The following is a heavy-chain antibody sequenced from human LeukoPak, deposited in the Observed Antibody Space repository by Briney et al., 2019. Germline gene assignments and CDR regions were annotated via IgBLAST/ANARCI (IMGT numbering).Heavy chain of an antibody. CDR3: AREGEYYSESGNLVDASDV. D-gene: IGHD3-10*01. Sequence: ASVKVSCKASGYAFTSYYMHWVRQAPGQGLEWMGMINPSGGSTSYEQKFQGRVTMTRDMSTSTVSMELSSLRSEDTAVYYCAREGEYYSESGNLVDASDVWGQGTMVTVSA. V-gene: IGHV1-46*01. J-gene: IGHJ3*01. CDR1: GYAFTSYY. CDR2: INPSGGST.